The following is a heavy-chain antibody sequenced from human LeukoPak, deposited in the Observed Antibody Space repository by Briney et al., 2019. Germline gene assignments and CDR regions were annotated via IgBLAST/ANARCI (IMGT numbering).Heavy chain of an antibody. V-gene: IGHV4-59*01. CDR2: MYNSGST. J-gene: IGHJ4*02. CDR3: ATVAVIRGVTYFDY. CDR1: GGSISSDY. Sequence: PSETLSLTCTVSGGSISSDYWSWIRQPPGKGLEWIGYMYNSGSTNYNPSLKSRVTISVDTSKNQFSLKLRSVTAADTAVYYCATVAVIRGVTYFDYWGQGTLVTVSS. D-gene: IGHD3-10*01.